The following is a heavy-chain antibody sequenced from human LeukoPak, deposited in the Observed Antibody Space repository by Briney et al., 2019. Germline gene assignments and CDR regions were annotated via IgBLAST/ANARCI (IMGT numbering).Heavy chain of an antibody. CDR1: GYTFTGYY. J-gene: IGHJ6*02. CDR3: ARAAEPTLLWFGESRNYYYGMDV. D-gene: IGHD3-10*01. V-gene: IGHV1-2*04. CDR2: INPNSGGT. Sequence: GASVKVSCKASGYTFTGYYMHWVRQAPGQGLEWMGWINPNSGGTNYAQKFQGWVTMTRDTSISTAYMELSRLRSDDTAVYYCARAAEPTLLWFGESRNYYYGMDVWGQGTTVTVSS.